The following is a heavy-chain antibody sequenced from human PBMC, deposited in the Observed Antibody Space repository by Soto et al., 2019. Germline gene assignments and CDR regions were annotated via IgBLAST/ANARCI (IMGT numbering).Heavy chain of an antibody. CDR3: ARGGFLDAHMDV. CDR2: MNPNSVET. D-gene: IGHD2-15*01. Sequence: QVQLLQSGAEVKKPGASLRGSCTASGYSFTSYDMNWVRQVPGQGHEWMRWMNPNSVETGYAQKFQGRLTLRRDMSTRKAYMELSTLTSDDTAVYYCARGGFLDAHMDVWGGGATITVSS. J-gene: IGHJ6*03. V-gene: IGHV1-8*01. CDR1: GYSFTSYD.